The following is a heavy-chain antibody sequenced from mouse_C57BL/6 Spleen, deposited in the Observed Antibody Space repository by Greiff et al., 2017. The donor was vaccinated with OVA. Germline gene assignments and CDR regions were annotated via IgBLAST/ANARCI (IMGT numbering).Heavy chain of an antibody. CDR3: ARSGTTVPHWYFDV. CDR2: IYPGGGYT. Sequence: ESGAELVRPGTSVKMSCKASGYTFTNYWIGWAKQRPGHGLEWIGDIYPGGGYTNYNEKFKGKATLTADKSSSTAYMHFSSLTSEDSAIYYCARSGTTVPHWYFDVWGTGTTVTVSS. V-gene: IGHV1-63*01. J-gene: IGHJ1*03. CDR1: GYTFTNYW. D-gene: IGHD1-1*01.